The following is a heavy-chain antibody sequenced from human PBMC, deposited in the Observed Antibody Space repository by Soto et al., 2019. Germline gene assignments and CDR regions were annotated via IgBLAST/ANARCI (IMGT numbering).Heavy chain of an antibody. CDR2: ISAYNGNT. V-gene: IGHV1-18*01. CDR3: ARDLWGVIVVVITPLEAFDI. D-gene: IGHD3-22*01. CDR1: GYTFTSYG. Sequence: ASVKVSCKASGYTFTSYGISWVRQAPGQGLEWMGWISAYNGNTNYAQKLQGRVTMTTDTSTSTAYMELRSLRSDDTAVYYCARDLWGVIVVVITPLEAFDIWGKGTMVTVPS. J-gene: IGHJ3*02.